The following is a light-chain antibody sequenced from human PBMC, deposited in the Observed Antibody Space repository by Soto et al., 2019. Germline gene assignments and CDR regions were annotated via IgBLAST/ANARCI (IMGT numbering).Light chain of an antibody. CDR1: QSVSNNY. CDR2: GSS. J-gene: IGKJ2*01. CDR3: HQYGSSPPYT. V-gene: IGKV3-20*01. Sequence: EIVLTQSPGTLSLSPGERATLSCRASQSVSNNYIAWYQQKPGQAPRLLIFGSSDRATGIPDRFSGRGSGTDFTLTISRLEPEDFAVSYCHQYGSSPPYTCGPGTNLEI.